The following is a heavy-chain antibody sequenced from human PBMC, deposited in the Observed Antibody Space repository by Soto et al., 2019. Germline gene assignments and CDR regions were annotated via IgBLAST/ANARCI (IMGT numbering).Heavy chain of an antibody. CDR2: IIPIFGTT. J-gene: IGHJ5*02. CDR1: GGTFGSDA. CDR3: ARDRTDSGYYTNWLDP. Sequence: SVKVACKASGGTFGSDAITWVRQAPGQGLEWVGRIIPIFGTTNYAQNLQGRDTISADKSTLTSYMELHSLTSDDTALYYCARDRTDSGYYTNWLDPWGQGTQVTVSS. V-gene: IGHV1-69*06. D-gene: IGHD3-22*01.